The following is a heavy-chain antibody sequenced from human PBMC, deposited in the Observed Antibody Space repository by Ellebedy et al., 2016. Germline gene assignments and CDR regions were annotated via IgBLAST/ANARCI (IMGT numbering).Heavy chain of an antibody. CDR1: GYTFSNFA. CDR3: ARWRGGGVEAFDI. D-gene: IGHD2-8*01. Sequence: GGSLRLSCAASGYTFSNFAMSWVRQAPGKGLEWVANIKQDGSEKYYVDSVKGRFTISRDNAKNSLYLQMNSLRAEDTAIYYCARWRGGGVEAFDIWGQGTMVTVSS. J-gene: IGHJ3*02. CDR2: IKQDGSEK. V-gene: IGHV3-7*03.